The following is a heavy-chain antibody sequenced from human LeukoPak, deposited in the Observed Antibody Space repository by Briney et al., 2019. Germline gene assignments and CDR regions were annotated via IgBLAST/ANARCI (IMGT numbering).Heavy chain of an antibody. Sequence: GGSLRLSCAASGFSFSIYSMNWVRQAPGKGLEWVSSISGSSSYTYYADSVKGRFTTSRDNAKNSPYLQMNSLRAEDTAVYYCARGDRLGYCTNGVCYPTDYWGQGTLVTVSS. CDR2: ISGSSSYT. V-gene: IGHV3-21*01. D-gene: IGHD2-8*01. J-gene: IGHJ4*02. CDR3: ARGDRLGYCTNGVCYPTDY. CDR1: GFSFSIYS.